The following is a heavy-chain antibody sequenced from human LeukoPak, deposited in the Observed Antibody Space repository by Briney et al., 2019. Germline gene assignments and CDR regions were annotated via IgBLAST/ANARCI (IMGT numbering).Heavy chain of an antibody. CDR1: GYTFTSYD. CDR3: ARAPWIQLWSNYYYYMDV. D-gene: IGHD5-18*01. J-gene: IGHJ6*03. Sequence: ASVKVSCKASGYTFTSYDINWVRQATGQGLEWMGWINPNSGNTGYAQKFQGRVTMTRNTSISTAYMELSSLRSEDTAVYYCARAPWIQLWSNYYYYMDVWGKGTTVTVSS. V-gene: IGHV1-8*01. CDR2: INPNSGNT.